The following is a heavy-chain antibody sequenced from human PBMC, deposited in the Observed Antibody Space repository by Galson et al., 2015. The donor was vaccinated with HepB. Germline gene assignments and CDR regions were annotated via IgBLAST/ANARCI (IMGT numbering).Heavy chain of an antibody. CDR2: INPNSGGT. CDR1: GYTFTSYD. D-gene: IGHD3-10*01. Sequence: SVKVSCKASGYTFTSYDINWVRQATGQGLEWMGWINPNSGGTNYAQKFQGRVTMTRDTSISTAYMELSRLRSDDTAVYYCARAAITMVRGALGYWGQGTLVTVSS. J-gene: IGHJ4*02. V-gene: IGHV1-2*02. CDR3: ARAAITMVRGALGY.